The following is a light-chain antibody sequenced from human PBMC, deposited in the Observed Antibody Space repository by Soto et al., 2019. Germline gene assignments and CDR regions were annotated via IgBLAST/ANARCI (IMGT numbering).Light chain of an antibody. CDR3: AAWDDSLNGVV. Sequence: QPVLTQPPSASGTPGQTIAISCSGGSSNIGSHTVNWYQQLPGTAPRLLIYRNTQRPSGVPDRFSGSKSGTSASLAISGLQSEYEGDYYCAAWDDSLNGVVFGGGTQLTVL. V-gene: IGLV1-44*01. J-gene: IGLJ2*01. CDR1: SSNIGSHT. CDR2: RNT.